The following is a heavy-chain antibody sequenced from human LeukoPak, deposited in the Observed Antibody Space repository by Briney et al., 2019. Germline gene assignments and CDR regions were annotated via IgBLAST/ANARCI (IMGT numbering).Heavy chain of an antibody. J-gene: IGHJ6*03. Sequence: SETLSLTCTVSGGSISSGGYYWSWIRQPPGKGLEWIGYIYHSGSTYYNPSLKSRVTISVDRSKNQFSLKLSSVTAADTAVYYCAGYCSGGSCYSYDYYYYMDVWGKGTTVTVSS. V-gene: IGHV4-30-2*01. CDR3: AGYCSGGSCYSYDYYYYMDV. D-gene: IGHD2-15*01. CDR2: IYHSGST. CDR1: GGSISSGGYY.